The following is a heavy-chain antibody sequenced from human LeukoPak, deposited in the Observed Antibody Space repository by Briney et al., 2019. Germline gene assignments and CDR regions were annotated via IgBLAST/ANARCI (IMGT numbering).Heavy chain of an antibody. Sequence: GRSLRLSCAASGFTFSSYGMHWVRQAPGKGLEWVAVISYDGSNKYYADSVKGRFTISRDNSKNTLYLQMNSLRAEDTAVYYCAKDSSRYDITYGMDVWGKGTTVTVSS. V-gene: IGHV3-30*18. CDR3: AKDSSRYDITYGMDV. CDR2: ISYDGSNK. CDR1: GFTFSSYG. D-gene: IGHD3-9*01. J-gene: IGHJ6*04.